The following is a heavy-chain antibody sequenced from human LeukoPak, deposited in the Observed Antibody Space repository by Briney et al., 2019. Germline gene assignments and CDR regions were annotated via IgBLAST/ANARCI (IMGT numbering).Heavy chain of an antibody. CDR1: GGSISSYY. D-gene: IGHD3-22*01. CDR3: ARDDHYGSSGYYYGYEGAFDI. J-gene: IGHJ3*02. V-gene: IGHV4-59*01. CDR2: IYYSGNT. Sequence: SETLSLTCTVSGGSISSYYWNWIRQPPGKGLEWIGYIYYSGNTNYNPSLKSRVTISVDTSKNQFSLKLSSVTAADTAVYYCARDDHYGSSGYYYGYEGAFDIWGQGTMVTASS.